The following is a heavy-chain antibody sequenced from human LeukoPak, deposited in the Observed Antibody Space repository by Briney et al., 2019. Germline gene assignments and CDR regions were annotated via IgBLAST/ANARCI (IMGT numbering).Heavy chain of an antibody. CDR2: ISSSSSTI. CDR1: GFTFSTYS. J-gene: IGHJ4*02. D-gene: IGHD3-10*01. V-gene: IGHV3-48*01. CDR3: AKSLWFGDYSRY. Sequence: GRSLRLSCAASGFTFSTYSMNWVRQAPGKGLEWVSYISSSSSTIYYADSVRGRLTISRDKSKNTLYLQMNSVRAEDTGVYYCAKSLWFGDYSRYWGQGTLVTVSS.